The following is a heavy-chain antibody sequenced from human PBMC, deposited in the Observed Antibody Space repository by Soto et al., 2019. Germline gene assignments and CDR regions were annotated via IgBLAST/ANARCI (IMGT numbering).Heavy chain of an antibody. V-gene: IGHV4-39*01. CDR2: IYYIGST. Sequence: PSETLSLTCSVSGGSISTRPYFWFWIRQPPGKGLEWILSIYYIGSTCYNPPLKSRVTISEDTSKTQFSLKLSSVTAADRAVYYCAIQAWDGITYYAPGSYYLNWFDPWGKGTLVTVSS. CDR3: AIQAWDGITYYAPGSYYLNWFDP. J-gene: IGHJ5*02. D-gene: IGHD3-10*01. CDR1: GGSISTRPYF.